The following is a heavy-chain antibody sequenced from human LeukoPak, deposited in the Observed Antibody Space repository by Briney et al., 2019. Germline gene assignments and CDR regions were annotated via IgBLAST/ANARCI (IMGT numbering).Heavy chain of an antibody. CDR2: IIPIFGTA. D-gene: IGHD3-22*01. CDR3: ARAHYYDSSGYYDY. V-gene: IGHV1-69*01. J-gene: IGHJ4*02. Sequence: SVKVSCKASGGTFSSYAVSWVRQAPGQGLDWMGGIIPIFGTADYAQKFQGRVTITADESTSTAYMELSSLRSEDTAVYYCARAHYYDSSGYYDYWGQGTLVTVSS. CDR1: GGTFSSYA.